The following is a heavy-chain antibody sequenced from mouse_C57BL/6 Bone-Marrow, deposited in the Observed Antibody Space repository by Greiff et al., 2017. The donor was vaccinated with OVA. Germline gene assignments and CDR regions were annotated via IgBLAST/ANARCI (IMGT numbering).Heavy chain of an antibody. CDR3: ARPGLRQGFAY. V-gene: IGHV5-17*01. Sequence: EVQVVESGGGLVKPGGSLKLSCAASGFTFSDYGMHWVRQAPEKGLEWVADISSGSSTIYYADTVKGRFTISRDNAKNTLFLQMTSLRSEDTAMYYCARPGLRQGFAYWGQGTLVTVSA. CDR1: GFTFSDYG. D-gene: IGHD2-12*01. J-gene: IGHJ3*01. CDR2: ISSGSSTI.